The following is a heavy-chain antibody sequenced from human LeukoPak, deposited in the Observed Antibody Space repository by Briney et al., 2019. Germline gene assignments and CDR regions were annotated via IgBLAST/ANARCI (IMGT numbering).Heavy chain of an antibody. CDR2: INHSGST. J-gene: IGHJ6*02. CDR1: GGSFSGYY. Sequence: PSETLSLTCAVYGGSFSGYYWSWIRQPPGKGLEWIGEINHSGSTNYNPSLKSRVTISVDTSKNQFFLKLSSVTAADTAVYYCARVELQEGYGMDVWGQGTTVTVSS. D-gene: IGHD1-26*01. CDR3: ARVELQEGYGMDV. V-gene: IGHV4-34*01.